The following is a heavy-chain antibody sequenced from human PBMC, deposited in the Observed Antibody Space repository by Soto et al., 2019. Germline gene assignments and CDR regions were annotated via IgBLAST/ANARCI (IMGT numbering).Heavy chain of an antibody. CDR1: GDSVSGYY. V-gene: IGHV4-4*07. CDR3: ARALSSAAGLYFDY. D-gene: IGHD6-13*01. CDR2: IHTAEST. Sequence: SETLSLTCTVSGDSVSGYYWSWIRQPAGKGMEWIGRIHTAESTNYNPSLKSRVTMSIDTSSNQFSLKLTSLTAADTAVYYCARALSSAAGLYFDYWGQGTLVTVSS. J-gene: IGHJ4*02.